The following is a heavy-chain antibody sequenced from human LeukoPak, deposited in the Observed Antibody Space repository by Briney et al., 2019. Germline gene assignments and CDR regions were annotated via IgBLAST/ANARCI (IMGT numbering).Heavy chain of an antibody. D-gene: IGHD6-13*01. CDR2: IYSGGST. CDR1: GLTVSSNY. J-gene: IGHJ4*02. CDR3: ARDPAADRDY. Sequence: GGSLRLSCAASGLTVSSNYMSWVRQAPGKGLEWVSVIYSGGSTYYADSVRGRFTISRDNSKNTLYLQMNSLRAEDTAVYYCARDPAADRDYWGQGTLVTVSS. V-gene: IGHV3-66*01.